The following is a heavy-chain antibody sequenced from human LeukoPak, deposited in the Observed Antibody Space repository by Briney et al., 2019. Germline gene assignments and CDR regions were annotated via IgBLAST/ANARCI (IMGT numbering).Heavy chain of an antibody. D-gene: IGHD3-22*01. CDR3: AKARQGYSGYDSSGYYYPYYFDY. V-gene: IGHV3-23*01. CDR2: ISGSGGST. Sequence: PGGSLRLSCAASGFTFSSYAMSWVRQAPGKGLEWVSAISGSGGSTYYADSVKGRFTISRDNSKNTLYLQMNSLRAEDTAVYYCAKARQGYSGYDSSGYYYPYYFDYWGQGTLVTVSS. J-gene: IGHJ4*02. CDR1: GFTFSSYA.